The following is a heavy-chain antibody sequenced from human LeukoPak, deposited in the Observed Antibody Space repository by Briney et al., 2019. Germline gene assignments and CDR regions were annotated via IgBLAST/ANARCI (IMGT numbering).Heavy chain of an antibody. J-gene: IGHJ4*02. Sequence: PGGSLRLSCAASGFTFSSYSMNWVRQAPGKGLEWVSSISSSSSYIYYADSGKGRFTISRDNAKNSLYLQMNSLRTEDTALYYCARDRDGYNLFDYWGQGTLATVPS. D-gene: IGHD5-24*01. CDR3: ARDRDGYNLFDY. V-gene: IGHV3-21*01. CDR2: ISSSSSYI. CDR1: GFTFSSYS.